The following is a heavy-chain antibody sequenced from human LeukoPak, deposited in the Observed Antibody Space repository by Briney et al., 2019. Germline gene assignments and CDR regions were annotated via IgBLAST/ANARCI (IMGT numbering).Heavy chain of an antibody. D-gene: IGHD3-22*01. CDR2: IYTSGST. CDR1: GGSISSGSYY. Sequence: SETLSLTCTVSGGSISSGSYYWSWIRQPAGKGLEWIGRIYTSGSTNYNPSLKSRVTMSVDTSKNQFSLKLSSVTAADTAVYYCARVFPYYYDSSDYLPAPSDWFDPWGQGTLVTVSS. V-gene: IGHV4-61*02. CDR3: ARVFPYYYDSSDYLPAPSDWFDP. J-gene: IGHJ5*02.